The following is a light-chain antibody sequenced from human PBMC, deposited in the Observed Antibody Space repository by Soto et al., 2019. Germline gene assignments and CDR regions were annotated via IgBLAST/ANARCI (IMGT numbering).Light chain of an antibody. CDR3: QHYTTYSGT. CDR2: WAS. CDR1: QSISTW. Sequence: DIHMTQSPATLSASVGDRVTITCRASQSISTWLAWYQQKPGKAPKLLIYWASSLESGVPWRFSGSGSGTEFTLTISSLQPDDFATYYCQHYTTYSGTFGPGTKVDIK. V-gene: IGKV1-5*03. J-gene: IGKJ3*01.